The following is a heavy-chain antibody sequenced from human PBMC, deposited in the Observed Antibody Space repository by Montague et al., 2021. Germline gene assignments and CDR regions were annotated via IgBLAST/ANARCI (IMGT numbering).Heavy chain of an antibody. CDR1: GDSISRSSYY. V-gene: IGHV4-39*01. CDR2: MPSSGST. J-gene: IGHJ2*01. CDR3: TKSAGHNWYVDI. Sequence: SETLSLTCTVSGDSISRSSYYWGWIRQPPGKGLEWIGSMPSSGSTYYNPSLKSRVTISVDTSKNQFSLKLSSMTAADTAVYYCTKSAGHNWYVDIWGRGTLVTVSS.